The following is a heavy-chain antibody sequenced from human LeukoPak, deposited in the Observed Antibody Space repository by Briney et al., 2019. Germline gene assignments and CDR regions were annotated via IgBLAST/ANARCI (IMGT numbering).Heavy chain of an antibody. CDR3: ARDRAAGRGTYYYGSGSYYNEGNFDY. V-gene: IGHV1-18*04. J-gene: IGHJ4*02. Sequence: ASVKVSCKASGYTFTSYGISGVRQAPGQGLEWMGWISAYNGNTNYAQKLQGRVTMTTDTSTSTGYMELRSLRSDDTAVYYCARDRAAGRGTYYYGSGSYYNEGNFDYWGQGTLVAVSS. CDR2: ISAYNGNT. D-gene: IGHD3-10*01. CDR1: GYTFTSYG.